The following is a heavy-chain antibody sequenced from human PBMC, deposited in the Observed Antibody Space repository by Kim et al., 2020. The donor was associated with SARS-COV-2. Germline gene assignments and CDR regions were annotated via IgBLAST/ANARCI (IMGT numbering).Heavy chain of an antibody. CDR1: GFTFSSYS. J-gene: IGHJ4*02. CDR2: ISSSSSYI. CDR3: ARASHELEPFCDY. Sequence: GGSLRLSCAASGFTFSSYSMNWVRQAPGKGLEWVSSISSSSSYIYYADSVKGRFTISRDNAKNSLYLQMNSLRAEDTAVYYCARASHELEPFCDYWGQGTLVTVSS. D-gene: IGHD1-1*01. V-gene: IGHV3-21*01.